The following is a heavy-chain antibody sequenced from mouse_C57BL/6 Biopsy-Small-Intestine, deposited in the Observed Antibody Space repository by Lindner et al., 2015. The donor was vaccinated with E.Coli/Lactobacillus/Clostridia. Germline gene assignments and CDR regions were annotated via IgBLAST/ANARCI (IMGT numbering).Heavy chain of an antibody. CDR2: INPHTGDT. V-gene: IGHV1-84*02. J-gene: IGHJ4*01. CDR3: TRDRLANVLILPHVSPLNGFDP. Sequence: SVKVSCKASGYTFIGFYVHWVRQAPGQGLEWMGWINPHTGDTNYAEKFQGRVTMTRDTSISTAYMELSGLTSDDTAVYFCTRDRLANVLILPHVSPLNGFDPWGQGTLVTVSS. CDR1: GYTFIGFY. D-gene: IGHD2-2*01.